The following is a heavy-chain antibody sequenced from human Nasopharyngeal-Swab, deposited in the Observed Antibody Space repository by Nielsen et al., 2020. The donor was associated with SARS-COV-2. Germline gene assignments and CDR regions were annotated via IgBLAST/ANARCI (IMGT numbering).Heavy chain of an antibody. J-gene: IGHJ6*02. Sequence: VRQMPGKGLEWVGRIDPSDSYTNYSPSFQGHVTISADKSIGTAYLQWSSLKASDTAMYYCARRRYNWNLDSDYYGMDVWGQGTTVTVSS. CDR2: IDPSDSYT. CDR3: ARRRYNWNLDSDYYGMDV. V-gene: IGHV5-10-1*01. D-gene: IGHD1-20*01.